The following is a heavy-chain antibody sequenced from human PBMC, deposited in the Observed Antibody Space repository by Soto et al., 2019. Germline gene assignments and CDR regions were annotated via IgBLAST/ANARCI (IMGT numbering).Heavy chain of an antibody. V-gene: IGHV1-2*02. D-gene: IGHD2-2*02. CDR3: ARSLTEGYCTITGCYTRPLYGMDV. J-gene: IGHJ6*02. CDR2: INPNSGGT. Sequence: ASVKVSCKASGYTFSGYYIHWLRQAPGQGLEWMGWINPNSGGTNYAQKFQGRVTVTRDTPTSTAYMELSRLTSDDTAVYYCARSLTEGYCTITGCYTRPLYGMDVWGQGPTVTVYS. CDR1: GYTFSGYY.